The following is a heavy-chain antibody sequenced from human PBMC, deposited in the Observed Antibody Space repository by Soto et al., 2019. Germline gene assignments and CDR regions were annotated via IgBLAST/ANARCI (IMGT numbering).Heavy chain of an antibody. D-gene: IGHD3-3*02. V-gene: IGHV4-39*01. CDR3: ARHALALRKNNWFDP. Sequence: SQTPSLTCTVSGDSIISRDIYCGWVRQPPGKGLEWIGSIFYLGSSYYNPSLKSRVTMSVDTSKNQFSLRLRSVTAADTALYFCARHALALRKNNWFDPWGQGIMVTVSS. CDR2: IFYLGSS. J-gene: IGHJ5*02. CDR1: GDSIISRDIY.